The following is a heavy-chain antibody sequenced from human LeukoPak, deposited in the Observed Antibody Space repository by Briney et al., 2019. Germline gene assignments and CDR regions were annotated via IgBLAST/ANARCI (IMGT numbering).Heavy chain of an antibody. V-gene: IGHV1-8*02. D-gene: IGHD2-15*01. CDR3: ARGPVLLFGLVVVAATRWFDP. Sequence: ASVKVSCKASGYTFTSYDINWVRQASGQGLEWMGWMNPNTGDTGYAQKFQGRVTMTRNTSISTAYMELSSLRSEDTAVYYCARGPVLLFGLVVVAATRWFDPWGQGTLVTVSS. CDR1: GYTFTSYD. CDR2: MNPNTGDT. J-gene: IGHJ5*02.